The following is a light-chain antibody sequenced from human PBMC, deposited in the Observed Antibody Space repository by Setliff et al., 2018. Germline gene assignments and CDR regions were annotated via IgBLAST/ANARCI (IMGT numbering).Light chain of an antibody. CDR1: SSDVGGYGY. V-gene: IGLV2-8*01. Sequence: QSVLTQPPSASGSPGHSVTISCTGTSSDVGGYGYVSWYQQHPGKAPKIIIYEVNKRPSGVPDRFSGSKSGNTASLTISGLQTEDEADYYCSSYTNSATYVFGTGTKVTV. CDR2: EVN. CDR3: SSYTNSATYV. J-gene: IGLJ1*01.